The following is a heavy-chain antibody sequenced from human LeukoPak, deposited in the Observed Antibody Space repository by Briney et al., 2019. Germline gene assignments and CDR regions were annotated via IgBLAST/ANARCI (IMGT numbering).Heavy chain of an antibody. J-gene: IGHJ4*02. CDR1: GGSISSGDYY. D-gene: IGHD3-3*01. Sequence: SETLSLTCSVSGGSISSGDYYWSWIRQPPGKGLEWIGYIYYTGSSNYNPSLKSRVTISVDTSKNQFSLKLSSVTAADTAVYYCARHSLNYGFWSGYTDYWGQGTLVTVSS. CDR2: IYYTGSS. CDR3: ARHSLNYGFWSGYTDY. V-gene: IGHV4-61*08.